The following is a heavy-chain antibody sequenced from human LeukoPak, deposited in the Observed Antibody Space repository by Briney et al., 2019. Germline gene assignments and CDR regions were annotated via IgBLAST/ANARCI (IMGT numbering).Heavy chain of an antibody. V-gene: IGHV3-23*01. Sequence: GGCLRLSCAASGFTFGSYYMSWVRQAPGKGLELVSAINGGGDSTHYADSVKGRFTISRDNSKNTLYLQMNSLRAEDTAVYYCAKGIYSSGWSYSDYWGHGTLVTVSS. J-gene: IGHJ4*01. CDR3: AKGIYSSGWSYSDY. D-gene: IGHD6-19*01. CDR2: INGGGDST. CDR1: GFTFGSYY.